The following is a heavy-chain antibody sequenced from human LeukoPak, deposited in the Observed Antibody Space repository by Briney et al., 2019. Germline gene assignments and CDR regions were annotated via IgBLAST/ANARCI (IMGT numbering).Heavy chain of an antibody. CDR3: AKDRIRGCSSTSCYPGGFDY. V-gene: IGHV3-23*01. CDR1: VFTFSSYA. CDR2: ISGSGGST. Sequence: GGSLRLSCAASVFTFSSYAMNWVRQAPGKGLEGASAISGSGGSTYYADSVKGRFTISRDKSKNTLYLQKNSLRAEDTAVYYCAKDRIRGCSSTSCYPGGFDYWGQGTLVTVSS. J-gene: IGHJ4*02. D-gene: IGHD2-2*01.